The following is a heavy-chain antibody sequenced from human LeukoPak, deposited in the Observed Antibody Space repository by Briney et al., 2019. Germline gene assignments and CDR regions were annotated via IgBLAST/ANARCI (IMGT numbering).Heavy chain of an antibody. D-gene: IGHD5-18*01. Sequence: SVKVSCKASGFTFTSSAVQWVRQARGQRLEWIGWIVVGSGNTNYAQKFQERVTITRDMSTSTAYVELSSLRSEDTAVYYCAASMYTAMPKIYYYYGMDVWGQGTTVTVSS. V-gene: IGHV1-58*01. J-gene: IGHJ6*02. CDR1: GFTFTSSA. CDR2: IVVGSGNT. CDR3: AASMYTAMPKIYYYYGMDV.